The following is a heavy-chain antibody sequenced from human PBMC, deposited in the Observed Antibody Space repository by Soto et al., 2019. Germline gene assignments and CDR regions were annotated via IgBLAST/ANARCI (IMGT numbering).Heavy chain of an antibody. CDR1: GYTLTDLS. V-gene: IGHV1-24*01. CDR3: ATRAMGSSSWRGVDY. D-gene: IGHD6-13*01. CDR2: FDPEYCET. Sequence: QVQLVQSGAEVKKPGASVKVSCKVSGYTLTDLSMHWVRQAPGKGLGWMGGFDPEYCETSYAQKVQGRVTMTEDTSPYTAYMELSSLRSEDTAVYDCATRAMGSSSWRGVDYWGQGTLVTVSS. J-gene: IGHJ4*02.